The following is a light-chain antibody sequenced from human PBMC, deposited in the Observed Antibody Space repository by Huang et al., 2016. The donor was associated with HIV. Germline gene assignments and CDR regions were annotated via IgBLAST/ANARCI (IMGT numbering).Light chain of an antibody. CDR2: GAS. CDR3: QQYNNWPPWT. J-gene: IGKJ1*01. CDR1: QSVSSN. Sequence: EIVMTQSPATLSVSPGERATLSCRASQSVSSNLAWYQQTPGQAPRLLIYGASTRATGVPARFSGSGSGTEFTLTISSLQSKDFVVYYCQQYNNWPPWTFGQGTKVEIK. V-gene: IGKV3-15*01.